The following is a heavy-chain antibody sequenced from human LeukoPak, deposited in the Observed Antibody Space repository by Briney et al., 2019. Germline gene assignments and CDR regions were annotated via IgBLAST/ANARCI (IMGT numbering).Heavy chain of an antibody. CDR2: ISAYNGNT. D-gene: IGHD3-22*01. CDR3: ARASNHYYHMYWFDP. CDR1: GYTFTSYG. V-gene: IGHV1-18*01. J-gene: IGHJ5*02. Sequence: ASVKVSCEASGYTFTSYGISWVRQAPGQGLEWMGWISAYNGNTNYAQKLQGRVTMTTDTSTSTAYMELRSLRSDDTAVYYCARASNHYYHMYWFDPWGQGTLVTVSS.